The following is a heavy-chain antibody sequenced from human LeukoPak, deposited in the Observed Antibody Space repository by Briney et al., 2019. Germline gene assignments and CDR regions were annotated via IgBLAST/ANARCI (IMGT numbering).Heavy chain of an antibody. CDR2: IYTSGST. V-gene: IGHV4-4*07. J-gene: IGHJ4*02. CDR1: GGSFSGYY. Sequence: SETLSLTCAVYGGSFSGYYWSWIRQPAGKGLEWIGRIYTSGSTNYNPSLKSRVTISVDTSKNQFSLKLSSVTAADTAVYYCAREGYCSGGSCNGVFDYWGQGTLVTVSS. CDR3: AREGYCSGGSCNGVFDY. D-gene: IGHD2-15*01.